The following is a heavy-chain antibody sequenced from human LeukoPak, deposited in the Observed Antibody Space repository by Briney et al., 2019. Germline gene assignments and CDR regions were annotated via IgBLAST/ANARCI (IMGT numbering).Heavy chain of an antibody. CDR2: IRYDGSNK. D-gene: IGHD3-9*01. V-gene: IGHV3-30*02. CDR3: AGLDFSSYDILTGPT. Sequence: PGGSLRLSCAASGFTFSSYGMHWVRQAPGKGLEWVAFIRYDGSNKYYADSVKGRFTISRDNSKNTLYLQMNSLRAEDTAVYYCAGLDFSSYDILTGPTWGQGTLVTVSS. CDR1: GFTFSSYG. J-gene: IGHJ5*02.